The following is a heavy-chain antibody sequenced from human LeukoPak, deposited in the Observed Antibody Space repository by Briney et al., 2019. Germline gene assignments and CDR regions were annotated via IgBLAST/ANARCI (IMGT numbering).Heavy chain of an antibody. Sequence: PGRSLRLSCAASGFTFSSYAMHWVRQAPGKGLEWVAVISYDGSNKYYVDSVKGRFTISRDNSKNTLYLQMNSLRAEDTAVYYCARGSQGGSSWPDYWGQGTLVTVSS. CDR2: ISYDGSNK. J-gene: IGHJ4*02. D-gene: IGHD6-13*01. V-gene: IGHV3-30*04. CDR3: ARGSQGGSSWPDY. CDR1: GFTFSSYA.